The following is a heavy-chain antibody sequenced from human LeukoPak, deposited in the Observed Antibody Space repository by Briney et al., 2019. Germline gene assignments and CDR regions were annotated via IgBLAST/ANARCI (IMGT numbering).Heavy chain of an antibody. J-gene: IGHJ4*02. CDR3: AREGVGATTPVLYYFDY. V-gene: IGHV1-8*03. D-gene: IGHD1-26*01. CDR2: MNSNSGDT. CDR1: GYTFTSYV. Sequence: ASVKVSCKASGYTFTSYVINWVGQATGQGLEWMGWMNSNSGDTGYAQKFQGRVTITRNNSISTAYMELRSLRSEDKAVYYCAREGVGATTPVLYYFDYWGQGTLVTVSS.